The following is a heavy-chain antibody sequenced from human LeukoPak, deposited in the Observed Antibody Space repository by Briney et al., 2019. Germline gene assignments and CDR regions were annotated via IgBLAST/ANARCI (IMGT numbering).Heavy chain of an antibody. CDR1: GGSISSYY. Sequence: PSETLSLTCTVSGGSISSYYWSWIRQPAGKGLEWIGRIYTSGSTNYNPSLKSRVTMSVDTSKNQFSLKLSSVTAADTAVYYCARVVDVRAIAAAGGVWFDPWGQGTLVTVSS. CDR3: ARVVDVRAIAAAGGVWFDP. J-gene: IGHJ5*02. V-gene: IGHV4-4*07. CDR2: IYTSGST. D-gene: IGHD6-13*01.